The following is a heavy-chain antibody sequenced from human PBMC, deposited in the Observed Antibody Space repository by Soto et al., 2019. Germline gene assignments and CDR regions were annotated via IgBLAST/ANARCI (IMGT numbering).Heavy chain of an antibody. V-gene: IGHV1-2*02. D-gene: IGHD5-12*01. J-gene: IGHJ5*02. Sequence: ASVKVSCKTSGDTFTDSSMHWVRQAPGQGLEWMGWINLNSGDTNYAEKFRGRVTMTRDTSIITAYMELTRLKSDDTAVYYCARDLGGYDLYGPDTWGQGTLVSVSS. CDR3: ARDLGGYDLYGPDT. CDR1: GDTFTDSS. CDR2: INLNSGDT.